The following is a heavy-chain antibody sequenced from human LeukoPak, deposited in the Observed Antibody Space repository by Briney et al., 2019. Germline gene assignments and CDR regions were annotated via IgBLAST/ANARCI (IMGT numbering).Heavy chain of an antibody. D-gene: IGHD6-19*01. CDR1: GGSFSGYY. Sequence: PSETLSLTCAVYGGSFSGYYWSWIRQPPGKGLEWIGEINHSGSTNYNPSLKSRVTISADTSKNQFSLKLSSVTAADTAVYYCARAGVSSGWYPQMGYYYYGMDVWGQGTTVTVSS. CDR2: INHSGST. CDR3: ARAGVSSGWYPQMGYYYYGMDV. J-gene: IGHJ6*02. V-gene: IGHV4-34*01.